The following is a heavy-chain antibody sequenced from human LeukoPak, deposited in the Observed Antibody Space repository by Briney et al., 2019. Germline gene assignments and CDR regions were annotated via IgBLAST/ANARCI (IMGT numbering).Heavy chain of an antibody. J-gene: IGHJ4*02. CDR3: ARARRRITIFGVVTERPAYYFDY. D-gene: IGHD3-3*01. CDR1: GYTFTGYY. CDR2: INPNSGGT. V-gene: IGHV1-2*02. Sequence: GASVKVSCKASGYTFTGYYMHWVRQAPGQGLEWMGWINPNSGGTNYAQKFQGRVTMTRDTSISTAYMELSRLRSEDTAVYYCARARRRITIFGVVTERPAYYFDYWGQGTLVTVSS.